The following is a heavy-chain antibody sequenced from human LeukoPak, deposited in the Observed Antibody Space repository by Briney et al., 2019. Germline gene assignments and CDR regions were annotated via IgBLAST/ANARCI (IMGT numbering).Heavy chain of an antibody. CDR3: AKASVYDYVWASHRSYYFDS. J-gene: IGHJ4*02. D-gene: IGHD3-16*02. CDR1: GFTFSSFA. V-gene: IGHV3-23*01. Sequence: GGSLRLSCAASGFTFSSFAMSWVRQAPGKGLEWVSAISGSGGSTFYADSVRGRFTISRDNSKNTLFLQMNSLRADDTAVYYCAKASVYDYVWASHRSYYFDSWGQGTLVTVSS. CDR2: ISGSGGST.